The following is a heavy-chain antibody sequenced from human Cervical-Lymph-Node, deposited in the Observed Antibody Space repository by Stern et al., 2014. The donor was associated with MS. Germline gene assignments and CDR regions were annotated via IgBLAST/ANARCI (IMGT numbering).Heavy chain of an antibody. J-gene: IGHJ4*02. CDR3: AISEWVQYQNFDY. CDR1: GFTFSSYS. D-gene: IGHD5-18*01. Sequence: EVQLVESGGGLVKPGGSLRLSCAASGFTFSSYSMNWVRQAPGKGLEWVSSISSSSSYIYYADSVKGRFTISRDNAKNSLYLQMNSLRAEDTAVYYCAISEWVQYQNFDYWGQGTLVTVSS. V-gene: IGHV3-21*01. CDR2: ISSSSSYI.